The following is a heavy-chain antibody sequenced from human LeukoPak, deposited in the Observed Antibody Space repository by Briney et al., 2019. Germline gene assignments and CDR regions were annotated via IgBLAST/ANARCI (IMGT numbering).Heavy chain of an antibody. J-gene: IGHJ4*02. CDR1: GFTFSTYG. CDR2: ISGSGDAT. D-gene: IGHD6-13*01. CDR3: AKDRGY. Sequence: GGSLRLSCAASGFTFSTYGMIWVRQAPGKGLEWISAISGSGDATFYADSVKGRFTISRDNSKNTLYPQMNSLKAEDTAIYYCAKDRGYWGQGTLVTVSS. V-gene: IGHV3-23*01.